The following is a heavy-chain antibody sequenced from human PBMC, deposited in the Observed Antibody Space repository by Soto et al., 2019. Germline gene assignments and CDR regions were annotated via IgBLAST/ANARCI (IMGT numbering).Heavy chain of an antibody. J-gene: IGHJ5*02. CDR3: ARWWSGSRQGFDP. CDR1: GGSISSSSYY. Sequence: SETLSLTCTVSGGSISSSSYYWGWIRQPPGKGLEWIGSIYYSGSTYYNPSLKSRVTISVDTSKNQFSLKLSSVTAADTAVYYGARWWSGSRQGFDPWGQGTLVTVSS. D-gene: IGHD3-3*01. V-gene: IGHV4-39*07. CDR2: IYYSGST.